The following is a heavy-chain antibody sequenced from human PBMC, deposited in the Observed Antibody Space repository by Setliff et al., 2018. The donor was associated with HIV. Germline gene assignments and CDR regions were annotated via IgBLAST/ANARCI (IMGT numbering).Heavy chain of an antibody. V-gene: IGHV4-61*08. D-gene: IGHD3-3*01. J-gene: IGHJ6*03. Sequence: SETLSLTSTVSGGSIGNGDYYWSWIRQPPGKGLEWIGNIYDSASTNYNPSLKSRVTISVDTSKNQFSLKLSSVTAADTAVSYCARANFGSGYRYYYYYMDVWGEGTTVTVSS. CDR3: ARANFGSGYRYYYYYMDV. CDR1: GGSIGNGDYY. CDR2: IYDSAST.